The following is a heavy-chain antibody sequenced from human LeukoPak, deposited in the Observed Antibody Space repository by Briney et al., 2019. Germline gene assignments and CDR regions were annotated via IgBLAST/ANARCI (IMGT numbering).Heavy chain of an antibody. Sequence: PGGSLRLFCAASGFTFSSYSMNWVRQAPGKGLEWVSSISSSSSYIYYADSVKGRFTISRDNAKNSLYLQMNSLRAEDTAVYYCARDPRAYYDFWSGYYGVWFDPWGQGTLVTVSS. CDR2: ISSSSSYI. D-gene: IGHD3-3*01. CDR3: ARDPRAYYDFWSGYYGVWFDP. J-gene: IGHJ5*02. V-gene: IGHV3-21*01. CDR1: GFTFSSYS.